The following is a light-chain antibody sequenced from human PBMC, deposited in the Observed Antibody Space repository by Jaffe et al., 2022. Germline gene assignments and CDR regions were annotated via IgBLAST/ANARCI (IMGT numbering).Light chain of an antibody. J-gene: IGKJ2*01. CDR1: QTMSNW. CDR2: RAS. Sequence: DIQMTQSPSTLSASVGDRVTITCRASQTMSNWLAWYQQKPGKGPELLIYRASNLQNGVPSRFSGSGSGTEFTLTISSLQPDDFATYFCQQYKTYPYTFGQGTKLEIK. V-gene: IGKV1-5*03. CDR3: QQYKTYPYT.